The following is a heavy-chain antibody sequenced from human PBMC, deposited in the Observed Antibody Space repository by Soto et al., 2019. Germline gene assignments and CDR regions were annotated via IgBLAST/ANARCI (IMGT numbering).Heavy chain of an antibody. CDR1: GFTVSSNY. CDR2: IYSGGST. Sequence: EVQLVESGGGLVQPGGSLRLSCAASGFTVSSNYMSWVRQAPGKGLEWVSVIYSGGSTYYADSVKGRFTISRDNSKNTLYLQMNSLRAEDTAVYYCARAEVVTAIGRSYGMDVWGQGTTVTVSS. CDR3: ARAEVVTAIGRSYGMDV. V-gene: IGHV3-66*01. D-gene: IGHD2-21*02. J-gene: IGHJ6*02.